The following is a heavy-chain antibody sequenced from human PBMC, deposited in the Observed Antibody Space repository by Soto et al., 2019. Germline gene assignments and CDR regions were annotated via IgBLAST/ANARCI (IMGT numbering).Heavy chain of an antibody. CDR3: ARDKITGLFDY. CDR1: GGSFSGYY. J-gene: IGHJ4*02. CDR2: INHSGST. D-gene: IGHD2-8*02. Sequence: TSETLPLTCAVYGGSFSGYYWTWIRQPPGTGLEWIGEINHSGSTNYNPSLKSRVTISVDTSKNQFSLKLTSVTAADTAVYYCARDKITGLFDYWGQGTLVTVSS. V-gene: IGHV4-34*01.